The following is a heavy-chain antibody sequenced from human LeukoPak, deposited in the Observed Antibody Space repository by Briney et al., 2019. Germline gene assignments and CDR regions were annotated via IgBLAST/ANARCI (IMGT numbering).Heavy chain of an antibody. CDR1: GGSFSTSNYY. Sequence: SETLSLTCTVSGGSFSTSNYYWGWIRQPPGKGLAWIGEINHSGSTNYNPSLKSRVTISVDTSKSQFSLKLSSVTAADTAVYYCARTKITMVRGVIIIWFDPWGQGTLVTVSS. CDR2: INHSGST. J-gene: IGHJ5*02. D-gene: IGHD3-10*01. CDR3: ARTKITMVRGVIIIWFDP. V-gene: IGHV4-39*07.